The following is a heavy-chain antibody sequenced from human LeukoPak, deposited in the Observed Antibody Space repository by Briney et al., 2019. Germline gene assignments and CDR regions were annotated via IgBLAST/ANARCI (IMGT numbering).Heavy chain of an antibody. CDR2: MYYRGNT. D-gene: IGHD1-26*01. CDR3: ARLCGNYQNYFDY. J-gene: IGHJ4*02. CDR1: GFTVSSNY. V-gene: IGHV4-59*02. Sequence: GSLRLSCAASGFTVSSNYMSWVRQPPGKGLEWVGHMYYRGNTFYNPSLKSRVTISVDTSKNQFSLKLRSVTAADTAVYYCARLCGNYQNYFDYWGQGTLVTVSS.